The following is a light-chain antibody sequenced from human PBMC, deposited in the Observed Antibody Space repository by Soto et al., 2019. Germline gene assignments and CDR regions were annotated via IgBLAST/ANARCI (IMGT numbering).Light chain of an antibody. J-gene: IGLJ2*01. V-gene: IGLV1-40*01. CDR1: ASNIGADYA. CDR3: QSFDSRLNGVV. Sequence: QSVLTQPPSVSGAPGQRVTISCAGSASNIGADYAIHWYQQLPGTAPKLLIFGNNNRPSGVPDRFSGSKSDTSASLAITGLQADDEADYYCQSFDSRLNGVVFGGGTKVTDL. CDR2: GNN.